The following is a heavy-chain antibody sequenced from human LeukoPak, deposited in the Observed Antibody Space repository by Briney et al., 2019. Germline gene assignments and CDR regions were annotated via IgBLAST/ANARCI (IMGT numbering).Heavy chain of an antibody. D-gene: IGHD6-13*01. J-gene: IGHJ6*03. CDR3: ARARVGQTSWYGYYYMDV. CDR2: ISTSGST. CDR1: GGSISGYY. Sequence: PSETLSLTCTVSGGSISGYYWSWIRQPAGKGLEWIGHISTSGSTNYNPSLKSRVTMSVDTSKNQFSLKLTSVTAADTAVYYCARARVGQTSWYGYYYMDVWGKGTTVTVSS. V-gene: IGHV4-4*07.